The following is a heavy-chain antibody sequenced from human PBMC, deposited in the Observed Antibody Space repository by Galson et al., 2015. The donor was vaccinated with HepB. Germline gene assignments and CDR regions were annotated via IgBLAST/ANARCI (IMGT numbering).Heavy chain of an antibody. CDR1: GYTFTGYY. CDR2: FDPEDGET. J-gene: IGHJ3*02. Sequence: SVKVSCKASGYTFTGYYMHWVRQAPGKGLEWMGGFDPEDGETIYAQKFQGRVTMTEDTSTDTAYMELSSLRSEDTAVYYCATHLGYCSSTSCYSSYAFDIWGQGTMVTVSS. CDR3: ATHLGYCSSTSCYSSYAFDI. V-gene: IGHV1-24*01. D-gene: IGHD2-2*01.